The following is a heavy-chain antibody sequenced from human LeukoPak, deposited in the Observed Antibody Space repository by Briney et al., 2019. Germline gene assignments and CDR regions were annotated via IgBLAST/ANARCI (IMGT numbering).Heavy chain of an antibody. V-gene: IGHV3-30*02. Sequence: GGSLRLSSAASGFTFSSYTMHWVRQAPGKGLEWVAVIRYDGSNEDYADSVKGRFTISRDNSKNTLYLQMNSLRAEDTAVYYCAKQSPFYYYYYYMDVWGKGTTVTVSS. CDR3: AKQSPFYYYYYYMDV. J-gene: IGHJ6*03. CDR2: IRYDGSNE. CDR1: GFTFSSYT.